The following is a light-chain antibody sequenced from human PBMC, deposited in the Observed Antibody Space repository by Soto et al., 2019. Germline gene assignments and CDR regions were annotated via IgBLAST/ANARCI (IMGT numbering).Light chain of an antibody. J-gene: IGLJ3*02. CDR3: CSYAASNNWV. V-gene: IGLV2-8*01. CDR1: SSDVGGYNH. Sequence: QSALTQPPSASGSPGQSVTFSCTGTSSDVGGYNHVSWYQQHPGKVPKLMIYEVTKRPSGVPDRFSGSKSGNTASLTVSGLQAEDEGYYYCCSYAASNNWVFGGGTKLTVL. CDR2: EVT.